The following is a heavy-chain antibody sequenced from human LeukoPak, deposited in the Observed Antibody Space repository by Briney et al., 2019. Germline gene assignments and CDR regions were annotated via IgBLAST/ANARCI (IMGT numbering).Heavy chain of an antibody. Sequence: SGGSLRLSCAASGFTFSSYWMHWVRQAPGKGLVWVSRINSDGSSTSYTDSVKGRFTISRDNAKNTLYLQMNSLRAEDTAVYYCARDHENWGVDYWGQGTLVTVSS. CDR2: INSDGSST. J-gene: IGHJ4*02. CDR1: GFTFSSYW. V-gene: IGHV3-74*01. CDR3: ARDHENWGVDY. D-gene: IGHD7-27*01.